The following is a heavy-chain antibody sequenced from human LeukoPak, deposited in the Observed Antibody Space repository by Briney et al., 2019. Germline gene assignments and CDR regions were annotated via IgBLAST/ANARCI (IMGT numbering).Heavy chain of an antibody. CDR3: AELGITMIGSV. D-gene: IGHD3-10*02. V-gene: IGHV3-21*01. CDR1: GFPFSTYS. CDR2: ISSSRIYI. Sequence: GESLRLPCAASGFPFSTYSMNWVRQAPGKGLEWVSSISSSRIYIYYADSVKGRFTISRDKAKNSLYLQRNSLGAEDTAVYYCAELGITMIGSVWGKGTTVTISS. J-gene: IGHJ6*04.